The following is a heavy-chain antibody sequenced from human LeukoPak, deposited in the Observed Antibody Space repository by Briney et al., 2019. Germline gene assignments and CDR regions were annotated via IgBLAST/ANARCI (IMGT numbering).Heavy chain of an antibody. J-gene: IGHJ6*02. D-gene: IGHD3-22*01. CDR3: ALYYYDNSVSPV. Sequence: GGSLRLSCAASGFTVSSNFMSWVRQAPGKGLEWVSVIYGGGTTNYADSVKGRFTTSRDNSKNTLYLQMNSLRAEDTAVYYCALYYYDNSVSPVGGQGTTVTVSS. V-gene: IGHV3-66*01. CDR2: IYGGGTT. CDR1: GFTVSSNF.